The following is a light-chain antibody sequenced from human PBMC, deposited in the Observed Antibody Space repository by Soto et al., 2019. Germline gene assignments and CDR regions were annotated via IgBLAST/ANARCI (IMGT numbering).Light chain of an antibody. CDR3: QKYNSAPRT. CDR2: AAS. J-gene: IGKJ1*01. V-gene: IGKV1-27*01. CDR1: QDINNY. Sequence: DIQMTQSPSSLSASVGDRVTITCRASQDINNYLAWYQVQPGKGPKLLIYAASTLQSGVPSRFSGSGSGTAFTLTISSLQPEDVATYFCQKYNSAPRTFGQGTRVEI.